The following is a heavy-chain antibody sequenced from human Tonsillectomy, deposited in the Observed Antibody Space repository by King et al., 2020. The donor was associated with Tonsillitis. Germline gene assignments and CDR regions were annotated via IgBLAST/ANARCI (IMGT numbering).Heavy chain of an antibody. Sequence: VTLKESGPALVKPTQTLTLTCTFSGFSLSTDEMRVSWVRQPPGKALEWLARIDWDDEKFYSTSLKTRLTISRDTSKNQVVLRMTNMDPGDTATYYYTRSQAGSNWFDPWGRGTLVTVSS. CDR2: IDWDDEK. CDR3: TRSQAGSNWFDP. CDR1: GFSLSTDEMR. V-gene: IGHV2-70*04. J-gene: IGHJ5*02.